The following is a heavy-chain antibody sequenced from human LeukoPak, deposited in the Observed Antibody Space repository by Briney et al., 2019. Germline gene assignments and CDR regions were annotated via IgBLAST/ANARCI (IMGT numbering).Heavy chain of an antibody. CDR1: GFTFSSYV. CDR3: ARRGSYSAEYFQH. CDR2: ISSSGGST. J-gene: IGHJ1*01. Sequence: GGSLRLSCAASGFTFSSYVMYWVRQAPGKGLEYVSAISSSGGSTYYVNSVKGRFTISRDNSKNTLYLQMGSLRAEDMAVYYCARRGSYSAEYFQHWGQGTLVTVSS. V-gene: IGHV3-64*01. D-gene: IGHD1-26*01.